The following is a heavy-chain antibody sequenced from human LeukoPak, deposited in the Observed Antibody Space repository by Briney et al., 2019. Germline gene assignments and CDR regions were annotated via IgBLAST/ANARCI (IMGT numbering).Heavy chain of an antibody. CDR2: IKPGGGNA. Sequence: GASVKVSCKASGYTFTRHFVHWVRQAPGQRLEWIGLIKPGGGNANYAQTFQGRVTITSDTSTNTAYMDLSSLTSDDTAIYFCARDPGTAGPRWYFHLWGPGTLVTVSS. CDR3: ARDPGTAGPRWYFHL. J-gene: IGHJ2*01. CDR1: GYTFTRHF. V-gene: IGHV1-46*01. D-gene: IGHD1-14*01.